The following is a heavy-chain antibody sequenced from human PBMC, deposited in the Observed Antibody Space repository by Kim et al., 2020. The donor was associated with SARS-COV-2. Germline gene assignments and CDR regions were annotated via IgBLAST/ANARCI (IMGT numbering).Heavy chain of an antibody. CDR3: AANYYGAGSYSVY. CDR1: GFTFSSYW. D-gene: IGHD3-10*01. J-gene: IGHJ4*02. Sequence: GGSLRLSCAASGFTFSSYWMHWVRQAPGKGLVWVSRINSDGSSTCYADSVKGRFTISRDNAKNTLYLQMNSLRAEDTAVYYCAANYYGAGSYSVYCGQGTLVTASS. CDR2: INSDGSST. V-gene: IGHV3-74*01.